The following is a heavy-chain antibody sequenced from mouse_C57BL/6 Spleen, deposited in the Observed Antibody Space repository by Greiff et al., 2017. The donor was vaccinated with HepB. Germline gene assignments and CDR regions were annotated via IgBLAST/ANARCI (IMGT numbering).Heavy chain of an antibody. CDR2: ISSGGDYI. D-gene: IGHD2-3*01. Sequence: EVHLVESGEGLVKPGGSLKLSCAASGFTFSSYAMSWVRQTPEKRLEWVAYISSGGDYIYYADTVKGRFTISRDNARNTLYLQMSSLKSEDTAMYYGTRDDGNYAWFAYWGQGTLVTVSA. CDR3: TRDDGNYAWFAY. J-gene: IGHJ3*01. V-gene: IGHV5-9-1*02. CDR1: GFTFSSYA.